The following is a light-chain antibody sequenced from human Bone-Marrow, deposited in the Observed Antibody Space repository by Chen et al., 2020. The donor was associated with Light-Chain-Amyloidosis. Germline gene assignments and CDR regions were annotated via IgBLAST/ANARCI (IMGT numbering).Light chain of an antibody. CDR2: EVT. V-gene: IGLV2-14*01. Sequence: QSAPTPPASVSGSPGQSITLPCTGTSSDVGGDNHLSWYQQHRDTAPKLMIYEVTNRPSRVPDRWSGSTSDKTASLTISGLETEDAADCCCSSYASTNTQVFGNGTRVTI. CDR1: SSDVGGDNH. CDR3: SSYASTNTQV. J-gene: IGLJ1*01.